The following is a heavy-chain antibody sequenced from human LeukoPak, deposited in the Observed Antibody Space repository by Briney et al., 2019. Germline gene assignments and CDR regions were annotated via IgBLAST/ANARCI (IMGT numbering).Heavy chain of an antibody. CDR2: IRSKANSYAT. D-gene: IGHD3-22*01. CDR1: GFTFSGSA. J-gene: IGHJ6*03. CDR3: TGYYYDSSGYYSDADYYMDV. V-gene: IGHV3-73*01. Sequence: GGSLRLSCAASGFTFSGSAMHWVRQASGKGLEWVGRIRSKANSYATAYAAAVQGRFTISRYDSKNTAYLQMNSLKTEDTAVYYCTGYYYDSSGYYSDADYYMDVWGKGTTVTVSS.